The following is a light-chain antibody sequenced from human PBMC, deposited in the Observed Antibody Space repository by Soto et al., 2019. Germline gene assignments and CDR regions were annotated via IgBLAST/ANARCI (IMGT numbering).Light chain of an antibody. Sequence: EILMTQSPATLSLSPGERATLSCRASQSVSIKLAWYQQKPGQAPRLLIYDTSTRATGIPARFSGSGSGTEFTPTISSLEPEDFAVYYCQQRSSWITFGQGTRLEIK. CDR3: QQRSSWIT. V-gene: IGKV3D-11*03. CDR1: QSVSIK. CDR2: DTS. J-gene: IGKJ5*01.